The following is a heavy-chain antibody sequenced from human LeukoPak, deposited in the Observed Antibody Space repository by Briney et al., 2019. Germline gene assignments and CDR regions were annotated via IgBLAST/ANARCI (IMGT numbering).Heavy chain of an antibody. J-gene: IGHJ3*02. Sequence: PGGSLRLSCAASGFTFSSYTMNWVRQAPGRGLEWVSSITGRGGNTFYADSVKGRFSMSRDNSRNTLYLQLNSLRAEDTAVYYCGRDPNGDYIGAFDMWGHGTMVTVSS. D-gene: IGHD4-17*01. CDR2: ITGRGGNT. CDR3: GRDPNGDYIGAFDM. CDR1: GFTFSSYT. V-gene: IGHV3-23*01.